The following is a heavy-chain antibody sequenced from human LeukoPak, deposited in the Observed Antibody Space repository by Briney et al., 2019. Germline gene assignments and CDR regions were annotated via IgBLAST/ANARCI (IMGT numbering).Heavy chain of an antibody. Sequence: SETLSLTCAVYGGSFSGYYWSWIRQPPGKGLEWIGEINHSGSTNYNPSLKSRVTMSVDTSKNQFSLKLSSVTAADTAVYYCARGFYGDYVGTHFDYWGQGTLVTVSS. V-gene: IGHV4-34*01. CDR2: INHSGST. CDR3: ARGFYGDYVGTHFDY. D-gene: IGHD4-17*01. CDR1: GGSFSGYY. J-gene: IGHJ4*02.